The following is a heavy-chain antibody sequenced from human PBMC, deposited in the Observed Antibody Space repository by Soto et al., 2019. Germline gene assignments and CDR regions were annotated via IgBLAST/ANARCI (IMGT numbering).Heavy chain of an antibody. J-gene: IGHJ6*02. V-gene: IGHV3-30*18. Sequence: GGSLRLSCAASGFTFSSYGMHWVRQGPGKGLEWVAVISYDGSNTYYADSVKGRFTISRDYSKNTLYLQMNSLRAEDTAVHYYAKDERGSSWYGYYCYYGMDVWGQGTTVTVPS. D-gene: IGHD6-13*01. CDR2: ISYDGSNT. CDR3: AKDERGSSWYGYYCYYGMDV. CDR1: GFTFSSYG.